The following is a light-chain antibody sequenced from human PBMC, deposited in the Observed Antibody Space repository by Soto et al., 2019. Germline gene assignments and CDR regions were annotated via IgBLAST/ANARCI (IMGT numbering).Light chain of an antibody. CDR1: QNIDRW. CDR2: GAS. CDR3: QQYNSYPWT. Sequence: DIQMTQSPSTLSASVGDRVTITCRASQNIDRWLAWYQQKPGKAPNLLIYGASNLESGVPSRFSGSGSGTEFTLTISSLRHDDFATYYCQQYNSYPWTFGQGTKVEIK. V-gene: IGKV1-5*03. J-gene: IGKJ1*01.